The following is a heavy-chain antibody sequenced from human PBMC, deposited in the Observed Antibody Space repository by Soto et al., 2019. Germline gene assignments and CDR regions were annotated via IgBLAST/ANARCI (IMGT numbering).Heavy chain of an antibody. CDR2: ISYDGSNK. Sequence: GGSMTLSCAASGFSLSNYGMHRVRQAPGKGLEWVAVISYDGSNKYYADSVKGRFTISRDNSGNTLFLEMYSLRAEDTAVYYCARYIPGVRYYGMDVWGQGTTVTVS. D-gene: IGHD2-2*01. J-gene: IGHJ6*02. CDR1: GFSLSNYG. CDR3: ARYIPGVRYYGMDV. V-gene: IGHV3-30*03.